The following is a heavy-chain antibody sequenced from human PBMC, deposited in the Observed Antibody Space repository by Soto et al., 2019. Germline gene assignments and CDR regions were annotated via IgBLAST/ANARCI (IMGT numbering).Heavy chain of an antibody. D-gene: IGHD3-16*01. CDR3: SSNWGYFDK. J-gene: IGHJ4*02. CDR1: GFTVSHAW. Sequence: EVQLVESGGGMVNPGGSLRLSCAVSGFTVSHAWMNWVRQAPGKGLEWVGRIKSKADGGTRDYAAPVKGRFTISRDDSKNMVYLQMNSMNIEDTAVYYCSSNWGYFDKWGQGTLVAVSS. CDR2: IKSKADGGTR. V-gene: IGHV3-15*07.